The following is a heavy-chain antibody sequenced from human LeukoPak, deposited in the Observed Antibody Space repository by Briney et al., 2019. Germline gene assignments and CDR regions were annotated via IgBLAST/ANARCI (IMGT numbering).Heavy chain of an antibody. CDR3: ARDPSVRFLEWLFYYYYGMDV. CDR1: GGTFSSYA. V-gene: IGHV1-69*04. D-gene: IGHD3-3*01. J-gene: IGHJ6*02. CDR2: IIPILGIA. Sequence: GSSVKVSCKASGGTFSSYAISWVRQAPGQGLEWMGRIIPILGIANYAQKFQGRVTITADKSTSTAYMELSSLRSEDTAVYYCARDPSVRFLEWLFYYYYGMDVWGQGTTVTVSS.